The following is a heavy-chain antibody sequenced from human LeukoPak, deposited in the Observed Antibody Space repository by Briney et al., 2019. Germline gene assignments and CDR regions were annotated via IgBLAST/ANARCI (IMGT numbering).Heavy chain of an antibody. CDR2: ISGSGGST. J-gene: IGHJ4*02. D-gene: IGHD7-27*01. Sequence: HTGGSLRLSCAASGFTFSSYAMSWVRQAPGKGLEWVSAISGSGGSTYYADSVKGRFTISRDNSKNTLYLQMNSLRAEDTAVYYCAKDHEPWGHYFDYWGQGTLVTVSS. V-gene: IGHV3-23*01. CDR3: AKDHEPWGHYFDY. CDR1: GFTFSSYA.